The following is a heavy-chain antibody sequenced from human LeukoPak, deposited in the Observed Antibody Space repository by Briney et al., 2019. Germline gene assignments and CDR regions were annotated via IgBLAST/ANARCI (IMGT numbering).Heavy chain of an antibody. CDR1: GFTFSSYA. J-gene: IGHJ4*02. D-gene: IGHD3-22*01. CDR2: ISGSGDST. Sequence: GGSLRLSCAASGFTFSSYAMSWVRQAPGKGVEWVSAISGSGDSTYYADSVKGRFTISRDNSKNTLYLQMNSLRAEDTAVYYCAKQIYYDSSGYWDYWGQGTLVTVSS. V-gene: IGHV3-23*01. CDR3: AKQIYYDSSGYWDY.